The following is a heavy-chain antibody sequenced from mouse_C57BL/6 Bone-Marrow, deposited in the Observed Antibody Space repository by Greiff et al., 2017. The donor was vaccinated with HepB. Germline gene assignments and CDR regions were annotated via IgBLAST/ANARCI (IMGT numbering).Heavy chain of an antibody. D-gene: IGHD1-1*01. V-gene: IGHV1-69*01. CDR1: GYTFTSYW. CDR3: ARWYGSTFDY. CDR2: IDPSDSYT. Sequence: QVQLQQPGAELVMPGASVKLSCKASGYTFTSYWMHWVKQRPGQGLEWIGEIDPSDSYTNYNQKFKGKSTLTVDKSSSTAYMQLSSLTSEDSAVYYCARWYGSTFDYWGQGTTFTVSS. J-gene: IGHJ2*01.